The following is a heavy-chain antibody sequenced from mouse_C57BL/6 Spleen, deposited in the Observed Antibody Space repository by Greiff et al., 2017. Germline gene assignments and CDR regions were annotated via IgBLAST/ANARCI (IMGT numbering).Heavy chain of an antibody. J-gene: IGHJ2*01. V-gene: IGHV5-16*01. Sequence: EVKLVESEGGLVQPGSSMKLSCTASGFTFSDYYMAWVRQVPEKGLEWVANINYDGSSTYYLDSLKSRFIISRDNAKNILYLQMSSLKSEDTATYYCARENYGWGLFDYWGQGTTRTVSS. CDR3: ARENYGWGLFDY. CDR2: INYDGSST. CDR1: GFTFSDYY. D-gene: IGHD1-2*01.